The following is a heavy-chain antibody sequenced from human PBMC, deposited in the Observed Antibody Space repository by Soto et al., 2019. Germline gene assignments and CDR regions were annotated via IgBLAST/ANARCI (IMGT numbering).Heavy chain of an antibody. Sequence: SETLSLTCTVSGGSISSYYWSWIRQPPGKGLEWIGNIYYSGSTNYNPSLKSRVTISVDTSKNQFSLKLSSVTAADTAVYYCARLGDYYDSSGYLHWGQGTMVTVSS. CDR3: ARLGDYYDSSGYLH. D-gene: IGHD3-22*01. V-gene: IGHV4-59*08. J-gene: IGHJ3*01. CDR1: GGSISSYY. CDR2: IYYSGST.